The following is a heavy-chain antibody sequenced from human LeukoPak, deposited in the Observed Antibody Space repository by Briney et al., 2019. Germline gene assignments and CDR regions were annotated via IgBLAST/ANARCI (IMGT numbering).Heavy chain of an antibody. V-gene: IGHV3-23*01. J-gene: IGHJ4*02. CDR3: AKRLRLGELSL. D-gene: IGHD3-16*02. CDR1: GFTFSSYD. CDR2: ISGSGGST. Sequence: GGSLRLSCAASGFTFSSYDMSWVRQAPGKGLEWVSAISGSGGSTYYADSVKGRFTISRDNSKNTLYLQMNSLRAEDTAVYYCAKRLRLGELSLWGQGTLVTVSS.